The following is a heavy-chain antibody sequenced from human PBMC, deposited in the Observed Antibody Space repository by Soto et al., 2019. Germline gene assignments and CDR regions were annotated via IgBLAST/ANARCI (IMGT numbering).Heavy chain of an antibody. V-gene: IGHV3-23*01. Sequence: EVQLLESGGGLVQPGGSLRLSCAASGFTFSSYAMSWVRQAPGKGLEWVSAISGSGGSTYYADSVKGRFTISRDNSKNTLYRQMNRLRAEDTAVYYCAKVAIFGVVIARFDYWGQGSLVTVSS. J-gene: IGHJ4*02. CDR2: ISGSGGST. D-gene: IGHD3-3*01. CDR3: AKVAIFGVVIARFDY. CDR1: GFTFSSYA.